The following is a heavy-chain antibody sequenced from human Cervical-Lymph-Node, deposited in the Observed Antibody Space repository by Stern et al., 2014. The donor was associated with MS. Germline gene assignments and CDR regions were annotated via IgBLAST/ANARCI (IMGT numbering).Heavy chain of an antibody. J-gene: IGHJ4*02. V-gene: IGHV3-9*01. Sequence: EVQLLESGGGLVQPGTSLRLSCAASGFTFDDYAMHWVRQVPGKGLEWVSSISWNSGSIDYADSVKGRFTISRDNAKNSLYLQMNSLRAEDTALYYCAKDIGAVAGYSSSASDYWGQGTLVTVSS. CDR1: GFTFDDYA. CDR3: AKDIGAVAGYSSSASDY. D-gene: IGHD6-6*01. CDR2: ISWNSGSI.